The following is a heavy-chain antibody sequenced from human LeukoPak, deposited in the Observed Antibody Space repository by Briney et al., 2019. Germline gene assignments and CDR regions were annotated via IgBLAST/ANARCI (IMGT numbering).Heavy chain of an antibody. D-gene: IGHD2-2*01. V-gene: IGHV4-39*07. Sequence: GSLRLSCAASGFSFTTYWMGWIRQPPGKGLEWIGSIHYSGSTNYNPSLKSRVTISVDTSKNQFSLKLSSVTAADTAVYYCARRIRYCSSTSCPYYFDYWGQGTLVTVSS. CDR3: ARRIRYCSSTSCPYYFDY. CDR2: IHYSGST. CDR1: GFSFTTYW. J-gene: IGHJ4*02.